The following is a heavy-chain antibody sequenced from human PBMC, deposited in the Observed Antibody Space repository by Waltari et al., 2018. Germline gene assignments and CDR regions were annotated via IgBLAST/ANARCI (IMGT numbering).Heavy chain of an antibody. V-gene: IGHV1-69*12. Sequence: QVQLVQSGAEVKKPGSSVKVSCKASGGTFSSYAISWVRQAPGHGLEWMGGIIPIFSTANYAQKFQGRVTITADESTSTAYMELSSLRSEDTAVYYCARAGEVYPYCGGDCYLDYWGQGTLVTVSS. CDR2: IIPIFSTA. CDR1: GGTFSSYA. D-gene: IGHD2-21*01. CDR3: ARAGEVYPYCGGDCYLDY. J-gene: IGHJ4*02.